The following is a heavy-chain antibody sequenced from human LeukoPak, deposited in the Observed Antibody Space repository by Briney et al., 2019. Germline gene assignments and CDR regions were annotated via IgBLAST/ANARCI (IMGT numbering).Heavy chain of an antibody. D-gene: IGHD3-3*01. CDR1: GFTFSSYG. CDR2: ISYDGSNK. CDR3: PLFWSGSLGFDY. Sequence: QPGGSLRLSCAASGFTFSSYGMHWVRQAPGKGLEWVAVISYDGSNKYYADSVKGRFTISRDNSKNTLYLQMGSLRAEDMAVSYIPLFWSGSLGFDYWGQGTLVTVSS. V-gene: IGHV3-30*03. J-gene: IGHJ4*02.